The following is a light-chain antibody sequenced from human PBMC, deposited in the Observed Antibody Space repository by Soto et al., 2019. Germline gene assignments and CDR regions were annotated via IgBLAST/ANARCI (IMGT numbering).Light chain of an antibody. CDR1: QGISNY. Sequence: DIQMTQSPSSLSASVGDRVTIACRASQGISNYLAWYQQIPGKVPKLLISAASTLQSGVPSRFSGSGSGTDFTLTISSLQPEDVATYYCQKYTNVPAFGGGNNVEIK. V-gene: IGKV1-27*01. CDR3: QKYTNVPA. CDR2: AAS. J-gene: IGKJ4*01.